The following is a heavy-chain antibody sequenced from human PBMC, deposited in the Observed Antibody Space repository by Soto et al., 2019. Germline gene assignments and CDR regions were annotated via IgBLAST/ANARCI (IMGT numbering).Heavy chain of an antibody. V-gene: IGHV4-38-2*01. CDR1: GYSISSGYY. J-gene: IGHJ5*02. CDR2: IYHSGST. Sequence: PSETLSLTCAVSGYSISSGYYWGWIRQPPGKGLEWIGSIYHSGSTYYNPSLKSRVTISVDTSKNQFSLKLSPVTAADTAVYYCARVRYSSSSEGWFDPWGQGTLVTVSS. D-gene: IGHD6-6*01. CDR3: ARVRYSSSSEGWFDP.